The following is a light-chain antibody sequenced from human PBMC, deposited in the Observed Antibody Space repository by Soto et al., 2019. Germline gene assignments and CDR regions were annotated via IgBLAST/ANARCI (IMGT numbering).Light chain of an antibody. CDR2: DVS. V-gene: IGKV3-11*01. CDR3: QQRSNWPRFT. CDR1: QSVSSY. Sequence: EIVLTQSPATLSLSPGERATLSCRASQSVSSYLAWYQQKPGQAPRLLIYDVSNRATGIPARFSGSGSGTDFTLTISSLEPEDFAVYNCQQRSNWPRFTFGPGTKVDIK. J-gene: IGKJ3*01.